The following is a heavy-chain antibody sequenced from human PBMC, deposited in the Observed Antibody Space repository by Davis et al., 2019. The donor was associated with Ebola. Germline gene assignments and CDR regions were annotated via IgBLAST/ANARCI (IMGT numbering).Heavy chain of an antibody. J-gene: IGHJ3*02. D-gene: IGHD3-9*01. CDR2: MYYSGST. CDR3: ARGDWLRDAFDI. Sequence: SETLSLTCTVSGGSISSSYWSWIRQPPGKGLEWIGYMYYSGSTDYNPSLQSRVTISVDTSKNQFSLKLSSVTAADTAVYYCARGDWLRDAFDIWGQGTMVTVSS. V-gene: IGHV4-59*12. CDR1: GGSISSSY.